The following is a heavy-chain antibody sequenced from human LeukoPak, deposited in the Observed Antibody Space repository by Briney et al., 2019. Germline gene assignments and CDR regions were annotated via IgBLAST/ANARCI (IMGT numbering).Heavy chain of an antibody. Sequence: GASVNVSFKTSVYTFTSYDINWVRQATGQGLEWMGWMNPNSGNTGYAQKFQGRVTITRNTSISTAYMELSSLRSEDTAVYYCAGGGYDSSGYFTWGQGTLVTVSS. V-gene: IGHV1-8*01. CDR3: AGGGYDSSGYFT. D-gene: IGHD3-22*01. CDR2: MNPNSGNT. CDR1: VYTFTSYD. J-gene: IGHJ4*02.